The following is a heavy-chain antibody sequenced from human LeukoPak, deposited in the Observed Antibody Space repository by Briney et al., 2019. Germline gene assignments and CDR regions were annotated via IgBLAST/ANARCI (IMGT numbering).Heavy chain of an antibody. CDR2: ISGSGGST. CDR1: GFTFSNYW. Sequence: GGSLRLSCAASGFTFSNYWMHWVRQAPGKGLEWVSAISGSGGSTYYADSVKGRFTISRDNSKNTLYLQMNSLRAEDTAVYYCAKVGVYCSSTSCYPYGMDVWGQGTTVTVSS. V-gene: IGHV3-23*01. J-gene: IGHJ6*02. CDR3: AKVGVYCSSTSCYPYGMDV. D-gene: IGHD2-2*01.